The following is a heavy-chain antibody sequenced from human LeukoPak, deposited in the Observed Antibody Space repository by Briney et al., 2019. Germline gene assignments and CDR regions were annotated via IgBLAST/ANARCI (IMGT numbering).Heavy chain of an antibody. CDR2: IWSDGSNI. D-gene: IGHD1-1*01. J-gene: IGHJ5*02. Sequence: GGSLRLSCAASGFTFSSYGMLWVRQAPGKGLEWVAVIWSDGSNIYYADSVKGRFTISRDNSKNMLYLQMNSLRAEDTAVYYCARDRRNWKVSRGEFDPWGQGTLVTVFS. CDR1: GFTFSSYG. CDR3: ARDRRNWKVSRGEFDP. V-gene: IGHV3-33*01.